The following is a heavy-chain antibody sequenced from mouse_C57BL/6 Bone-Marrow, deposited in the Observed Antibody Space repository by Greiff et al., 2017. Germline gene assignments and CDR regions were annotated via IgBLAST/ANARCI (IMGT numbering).Heavy chain of an antibody. CDR1: GYTFTSYW. Sequence: QVKLQQPGAELVKPGASVKLSCKASGYTFTSYWMQWVKQRPGQGLEWIGKIDPSDSYTNYNQKFKGKATLTVDTSSSTAYMQLSSLTSEDSAVYYCAREEDDYPFAYWGQGTLVTVSA. V-gene: IGHV1-50*01. J-gene: IGHJ3*01. CDR3: AREEDDYPFAY. D-gene: IGHD2-4*01. CDR2: IDPSDSYT.